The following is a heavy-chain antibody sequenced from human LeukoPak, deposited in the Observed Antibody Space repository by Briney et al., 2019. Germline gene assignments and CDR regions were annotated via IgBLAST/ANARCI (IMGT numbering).Heavy chain of an antibody. CDR1: GYSFTSYW. Sequence: KVSCTASGYSFTSYWIGWVRQMPGKGLEWMGIIYPGDSDTRYSPSFQGQVTISADKSISTAYLQWSSLKASDTAMYYCAREYYYDSSGYSIRYWGQGTLVTVSS. V-gene: IGHV5-51*01. CDR2: IYPGDSDT. CDR3: AREYYYDSSGYSIRY. J-gene: IGHJ4*02. D-gene: IGHD3-22*01.